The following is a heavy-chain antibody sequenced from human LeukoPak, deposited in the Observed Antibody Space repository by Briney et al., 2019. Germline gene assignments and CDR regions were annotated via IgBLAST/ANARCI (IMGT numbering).Heavy chain of an antibody. D-gene: IGHD1-26*01. CDR3: ARAGLLSDYYYYMDV. V-gene: IGHV1-2*02. CDR1: GYTFTGYY. J-gene: IGHJ6*03. CDR2: INPNSGGT. Sequence: EASVKVSCKASGYTFTGYYMHWVRQAPGQGLEWMGWINPNSGGTNYAQKFQGRVTMTRDTSISTAYMELSRLRSDDTAVYYCARAGLLSDYYYYMDVWGKGTTVTISS.